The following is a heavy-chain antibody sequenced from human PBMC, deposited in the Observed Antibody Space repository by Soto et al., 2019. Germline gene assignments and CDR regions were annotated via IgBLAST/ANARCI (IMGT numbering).Heavy chain of an antibody. J-gene: IGHJ4*02. CDR2: IVPNVGTV. Sequence: QMQLVQSGAEVKKPGSSVKVSCKASGGTLSSFINYPINWVQQAPGQGLEWMGGIVPNVGTVNYAQKFQGRVTITADKSTGTAYMEVSSLRSEDTALYYCARRDTSGFLRYFDNWGQGTLVTVSS. V-gene: IGHV1-69*06. CDR3: ARRDTSGFLRYFDN. D-gene: IGHD3-3*01. CDR1: GGTLSSFINYP.